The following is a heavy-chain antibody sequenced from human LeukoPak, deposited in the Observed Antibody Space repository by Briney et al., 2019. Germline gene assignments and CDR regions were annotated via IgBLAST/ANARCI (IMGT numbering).Heavy chain of an antibody. CDR2: IWYDGSNK. CDR3: ARDAEGASDS. V-gene: IGHV3-33*08. D-gene: IGHD1-26*01. CDR1: GFTVSSNY. J-gene: IGHJ4*02. Sequence: GGSLRLSCAASGFTVSSNYMSWVRQAPGKGLEWVAVIWYDGSNKYYADSVKGRFTISRDNSKNTLYLQMNSLRAEDTAVYYCARDAEGASDSWGQGTLVTVSS.